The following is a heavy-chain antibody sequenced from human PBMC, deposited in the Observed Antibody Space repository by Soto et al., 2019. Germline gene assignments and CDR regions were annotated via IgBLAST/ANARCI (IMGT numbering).Heavy chain of an antibody. V-gene: IGHV3-30*18. CDR3: AKDRARYCSCGSCYYFDD. CDR2: ISYDGSDK. J-gene: IGHJ4*02. CDR1: GFTFSSYG. D-gene: IGHD2-15*01. Sequence: QVQVVESGGGVVQPGRSLRLSCAASGFTFSSYGMHWVRQAPGKGLEGVAGISYDGSDKYYADSVKGRFTISRDDSKNTLYLQMKSLRAEDTAVFYCAKDRARYCSCGSCYYFDDWGQGTLVTVSS.